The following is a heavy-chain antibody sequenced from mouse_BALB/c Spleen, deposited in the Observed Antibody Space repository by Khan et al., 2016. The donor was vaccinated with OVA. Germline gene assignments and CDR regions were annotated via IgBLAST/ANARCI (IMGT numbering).Heavy chain of an antibody. CDR3: ARIKEIVATYFDY. Sequence: VQLQQPGAELVKPGASVKMSCKASGYTFTSYWMHWVKQRLGQGLEWFADTNPTNGRTYYNETFKSKATLTVDTSSSTAYMLLSGPTFENSAIDYCARIKEIVATYFDYWGQGTTLTVSS. V-gene: IGHV1S81*02. D-gene: IGHD1-1*01. CDR2: TNPTNGRT. J-gene: IGHJ2*01. CDR1: GYTFTSYW.